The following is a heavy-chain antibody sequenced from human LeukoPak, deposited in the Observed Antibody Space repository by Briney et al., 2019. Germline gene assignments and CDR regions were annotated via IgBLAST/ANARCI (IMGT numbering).Heavy chain of an antibody. CDR1: GNYW. V-gene: IGHV3-30-3*01. CDR2: ISYDGSNK. Sequence: GGSLRLSCAASGNYWMHWVRQAPGKGLEWVAVISYDGSNKYYADSVKGRFTISRDNSKNTLYLQMNSLRAEDTAVYYCARGEIDYWGQGTLVTVSS. J-gene: IGHJ4*02. CDR3: ARGEIDY.